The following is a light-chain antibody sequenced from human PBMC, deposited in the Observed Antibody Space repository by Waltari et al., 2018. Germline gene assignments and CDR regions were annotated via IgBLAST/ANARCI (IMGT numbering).Light chain of an antibody. CDR2: ETI. CDR1: SSNIGSSA. V-gene: IGLV1-51*02. Sequence: QSVLTQPPSVTAAPGQKVTISCAESSSNIGSSAVSWYQQVPGTAPKLLIFETILRPSGIPDRFSGSKSGTSATLDITGLQTGDEANYYCATWDTSLSAGVFGGGTKLTVL. CDR3: ATWDTSLSAGV. J-gene: IGLJ3*02.